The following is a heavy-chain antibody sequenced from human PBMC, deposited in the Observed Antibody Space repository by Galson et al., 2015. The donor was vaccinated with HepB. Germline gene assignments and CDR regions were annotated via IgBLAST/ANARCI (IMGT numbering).Heavy chain of an antibody. CDR3: ARAEGYYYDSSGYCFDY. V-gene: IGHV3-30-3*01. J-gene: IGHJ4*02. D-gene: IGHD3-22*01. Sequence: SLRLSCAASGFTFSSYAMHWVRQAPGKGLEWVAVISYDGSNKYYADSVKGRFTISRDNSKNTLYLQMNSLRAEDTAVYYCARAEGYYYDSSGYCFDYWGQGTLVTVSS. CDR1: GFTFSSYA. CDR2: ISYDGSNK.